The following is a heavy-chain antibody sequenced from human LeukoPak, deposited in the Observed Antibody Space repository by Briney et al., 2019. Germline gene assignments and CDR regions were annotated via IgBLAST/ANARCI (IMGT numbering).Heavy chain of an antibody. CDR3: ARESYSSSYLFDF. D-gene: IGHD6-6*01. CDR1: GGSISSYY. J-gene: IGHJ4*02. Sequence: SETLSLTCTVSGGSISSYYWSWIRQPAGKGLEWIGRIYTSGSTNYNPYLKSRVTMSVDTSKNQISLKVNSVTAADTAVYYCARESYSSSYLFDFWGQGTLVTVSS. CDR2: IYTSGST. V-gene: IGHV4-4*07.